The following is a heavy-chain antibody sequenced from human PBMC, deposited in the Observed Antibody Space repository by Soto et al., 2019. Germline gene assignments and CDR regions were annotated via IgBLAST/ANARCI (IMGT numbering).Heavy chain of an antibody. D-gene: IGHD6-13*01. CDR2: IYWNDDE. J-gene: IGHJ4*02. Sequence: MGVGWIRQPPGKALEWLALIYWNDDERYSPSLKSRLTITKDTSKNQVVLTMTNMDPVDTATSYCARRLSWFYYLDYRGQGILVTVSS. CDR3: ARRLSWFYYLDY. CDR1: MG. V-gene: IGHV2-5*01.